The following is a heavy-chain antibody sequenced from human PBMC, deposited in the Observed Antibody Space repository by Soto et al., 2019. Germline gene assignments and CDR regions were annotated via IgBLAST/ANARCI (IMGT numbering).Heavy chain of an antibody. CDR2: IKQDGSEK. J-gene: IGHJ6*02. CDR1: GSTFSSYW. CDR3: ARDPSIVLVPAATYYYYYYGMDV. V-gene: IGHV3-7*01. Sequence: PGGSLRLSCAASGSTFSSYWMSWVRQAPGKELEWVANIKQDGSEKYYVDSVKGRFTISRDNAKNSLYLQMNSLRAEDTAVYYCARDPSIVLVPAATYYYYYYGMDVWGQGTTGTVSS. D-gene: IGHD2-2*01.